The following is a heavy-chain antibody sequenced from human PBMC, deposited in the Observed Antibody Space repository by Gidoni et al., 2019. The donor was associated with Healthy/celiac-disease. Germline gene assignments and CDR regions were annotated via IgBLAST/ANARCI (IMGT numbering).Heavy chain of an antibody. D-gene: IGHD4-17*01. CDR2: IYYSGST. CDR3: ARDSRYGDSAGGGMDV. CDR1: GGSIRSGGYY. V-gene: IGHV4-31*03. J-gene: IGHJ6*02. Sequence: QVQLQESGPGLVKPSQTLSLTCTVSGGSIRSGGYYWSWIRQHPGKGLEWIGYIYYSGSTYYNPSLKSRVTISVDTSKNQFSLKLSSVTAADTAVYYCARDSRYGDSAGGGMDVWGQGTTVTVSS.